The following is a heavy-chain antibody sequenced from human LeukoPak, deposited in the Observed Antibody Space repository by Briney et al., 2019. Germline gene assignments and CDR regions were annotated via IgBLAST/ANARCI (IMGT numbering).Heavy chain of an antibody. D-gene: IGHD6-13*01. Sequence: SETLSLTCAVSGGSISGGKDFWGWIRQSPGKGLEWIGSIYYTGSTYHNPSLKSRVTISVDTSKSEFSLMVHSVTAADTAMYYCARRGITYSTSFFDSWGQGTLVTVAS. CDR1: GGSISGGKDF. CDR3: ARRGITYSTSFFDS. J-gene: IGHJ4*02. V-gene: IGHV4-39*01. CDR2: IYYTGST.